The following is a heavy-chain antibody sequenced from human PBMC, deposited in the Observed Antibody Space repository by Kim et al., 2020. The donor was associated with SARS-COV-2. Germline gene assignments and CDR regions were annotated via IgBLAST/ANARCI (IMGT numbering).Heavy chain of an antibody. J-gene: IGHJ4*02. CDR1: GFIVSSNY. CDR3: VRGACGRDDAGRSY. CDR2: IYVGGDT. Sequence: GGSLRLSCAASGFIVSSNYISWVRQAPGKGLEWVSGIYVGGDTYYTDSVKGRFTISRDTSKNTLYLQMNSLRAEDTAVYYCVRGACGRDDAGRSYWGQGTLVTVSS. D-gene: IGHD1-26*01. V-gene: IGHV3-53*01.